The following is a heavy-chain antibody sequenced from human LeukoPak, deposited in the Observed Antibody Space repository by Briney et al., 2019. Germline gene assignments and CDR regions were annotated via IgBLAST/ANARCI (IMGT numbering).Heavy chain of an antibody. CDR3: ARDPGHDTSNYGGLDF. D-gene: IGHD4-11*01. CDR1: GYRFTGYY. CDR2: INPKSGDP. J-gene: IGHJ4*02. Sequence: GASVKVSCKTSGYRFTGYYMHWVRQAPGQGLEWMGWINPKSGDPIYVQKFQGRVTLTRDTSIDTVYLELSSLKSDDTAGYYCARDPGHDTSNYGGLDFWGQGTLVTVSS. V-gene: IGHV1-2*02.